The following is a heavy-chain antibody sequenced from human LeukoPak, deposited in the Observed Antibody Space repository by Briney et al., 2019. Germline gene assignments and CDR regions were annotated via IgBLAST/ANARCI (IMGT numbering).Heavy chain of an antibody. D-gene: IGHD1-26*01. CDR2: IYRSGST. V-gene: IGHV4-4*02. Sequence: SSGTLSLTCAVSGGSISSSNWWSWVRQPPGKGLEWIGEIYRSGSTSYNPSLKSRVTMSVDTSKNQFSLKLSSVTAADTAVYYCARGVGATSYYWGQGTLVTVSS. CDR3: ARGVGATSYY. J-gene: IGHJ4*02. CDR1: GGSISSSNW.